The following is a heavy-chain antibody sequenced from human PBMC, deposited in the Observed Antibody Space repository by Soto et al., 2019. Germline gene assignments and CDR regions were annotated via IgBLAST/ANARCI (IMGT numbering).Heavy chain of an antibody. J-gene: IGHJ6*02. CDR1: GFTVSSNY. CDR3: ARGEVRFLEWSAYYYYGMDV. Sequence: GGSLRLSCAASGFTVSSNYMSWVRQAPGKGLEWVSVIYSGGSTYYADSVKGRFTISRDNSKNTLYLQMNSLRAEDTAVYYCARGEVRFLEWSAYYYYGMDVWGQGTTVTVSS. D-gene: IGHD3-3*01. V-gene: IGHV3-53*01. CDR2: IYSGGST.